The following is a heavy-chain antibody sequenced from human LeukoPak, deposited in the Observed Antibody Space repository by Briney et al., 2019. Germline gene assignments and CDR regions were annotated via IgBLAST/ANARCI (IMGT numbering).Heavy chain of an antibody. CDR2: ISTSGSTI. CDR1: GFTFSSYE. CDR3: AREGGSGWTFDY. V-gene: IGHV3-48*03. D-gene: IGHD6-19*01. Sequence: GGSLRLSCAASGFTFSSYEMHWVRLAPGKGLEWLSYISTSGSTIYYADSVKGRFTISRDNARNSLYLQMNSLRADDTALCYCAREGGSGWTFDYWGQGALVTVSS. J-gene: IGHJ4*02.